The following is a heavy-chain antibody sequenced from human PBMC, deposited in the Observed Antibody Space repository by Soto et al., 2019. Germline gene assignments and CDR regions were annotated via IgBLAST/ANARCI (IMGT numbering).Heavy chain of an antibody. CDR3: AREAGDDYGDFDDY. CDR1: GGSIISYY. D-gene: IGHD4-17*01. CDR2: IYSTGTT. J-gene: IGHJ4*02. Sequence: QVQLQESGPGLVKPSETLSLTCTVSGGSIISYYWSWLRQPAGKGLEWIGRIYSTGTTTYNPALKSRVTMSVDRPKNQFSLKLTSVTAADTAVYYCAREAGDDYGDFDDYWGQGTQVTVSS. V-gene: IGHV4-4*07.